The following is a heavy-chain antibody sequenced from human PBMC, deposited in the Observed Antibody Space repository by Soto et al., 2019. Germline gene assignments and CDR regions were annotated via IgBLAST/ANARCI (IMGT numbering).Heavy chain of an antibody. J-gene: IGHJ6*02. D-gene: IGHD3-3*02. CDR3: ARAPLISIFFAYGMDV. CDR1: GGSISSGGYY. Sequence: PSETLSLTCTVSGGSISSGGYYWTWIRQHPGKGLEWIGYIYYSEKTYYNPSLKSRVTISVDTSNNQFSLKLSSVTAADTAVYYCARAPLISIFFAYGMDVWGQGTTVTVSS. V-gene: IGHV4-31*03. CDR2: IYYSEKT.